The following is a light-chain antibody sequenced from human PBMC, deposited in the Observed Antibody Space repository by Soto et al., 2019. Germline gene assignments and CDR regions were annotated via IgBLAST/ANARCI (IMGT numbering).Light chain of an antibody. CDR2: DAS. V-gene: IGKV1-5*01. J-gene: IGKJ1*01. CDR1: QRSSSW. CDR3: QQYKSYPWT. Sequence: ASQRSSSWLAWYQQKPGKAPKLLIYDASTLESGAPSRFSGSGSGTELTLTTNGPQPHLIATSDCQQYKSYPWTVGRGTIV.